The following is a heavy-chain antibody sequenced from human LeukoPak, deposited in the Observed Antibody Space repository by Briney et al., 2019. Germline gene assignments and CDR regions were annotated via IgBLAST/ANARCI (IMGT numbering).Heavy chain of an antibody. CDR2: ISSNGGST. V-gene: IGHV3-64D*09. CDR1: GFXFSSYA. CDR3: VKDYNWNIFHY. D-gene: IGHD1/OR15-1a*01. J-gene: IGHJ4*02. Sequence: PGGSLRLSCSASGFXFSSYAIHWVRQAPGKGQEYVSGISSNGGSTYYADSVKGRFTISRDNSKNTLYLQMSSLRADDTAVYYCVKDYNWNIFHYWGQGTLVTVSS.